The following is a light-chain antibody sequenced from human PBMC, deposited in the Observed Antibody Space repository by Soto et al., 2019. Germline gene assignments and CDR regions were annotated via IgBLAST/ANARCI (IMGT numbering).Light chain of an antibody. CDR1: SSNIGNNF. CDR2: DNN. Sequence: QSVLTQPPSVSAAPGQKVSISCSGSSSNIGNNFVSWYQQLPGTAPKLLIYDNNKRPSGIPDRFSGSKSGTSATLDITGLQTGDEAHYSCATWDSSLSTGLFGGGTKLTVL. CDR3: ATWDSSLSTGL. V-gene: IGLV1-51*01. J-gene: IGLJ2*01.